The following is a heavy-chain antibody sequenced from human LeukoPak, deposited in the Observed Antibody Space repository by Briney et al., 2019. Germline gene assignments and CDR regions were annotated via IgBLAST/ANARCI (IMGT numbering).Heavy chain of an antibody. V-gene: IGHV4-34*01. Sequence: SETLSLTCAVYGGSLSGYYWSWIRQPPGKGLEWIGEINHTGSTTYNPSLKSRVTISADTSKSQFSLKLNSVTAADTAVYYCARFYGGNSGMLPRATFDIWGQGTMVTVSS. CDR1: GGSLSGYY. CDR2: INHTGST. D-gene: IGHD4-23*01. J-gene: IGHJ3*02. CDR3: ARFYGGNSGMLPRATFDI.